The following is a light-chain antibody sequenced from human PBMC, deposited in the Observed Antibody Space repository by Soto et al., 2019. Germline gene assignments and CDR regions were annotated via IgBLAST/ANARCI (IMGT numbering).Light chain of an antibody. CDR3: SSYTSSSVV. J-gene: IGLJ2*01. CDR1: SSDVGGYNY. V-gene: IGLV2-14*01. CDR2: EVS. Sequence: QSVLTQPASVSGSPGQSITISCTGTSSDVGGYNYVSWYQQHPGKAPKLMIYEVSNRPSGVSNRFSGSKSGNTASLTISGLQAEDESYYYCSSYTSSSVVFGGGTKLTVL.